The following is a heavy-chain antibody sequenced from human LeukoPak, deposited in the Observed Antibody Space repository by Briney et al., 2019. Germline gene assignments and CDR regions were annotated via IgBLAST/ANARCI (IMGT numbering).Heavy chain of an antibody. D-gene: IGHD3-22*01. CDR1: GGSISSYY. V-gene: IGHV4-59*01. J-gene: IGHJ3*02. CDR2: IYYSGST. CDR3: ASSPEKWFRDAFDI. Sequence: SETLSLTCSVSGGSISSYYWSWIRQPPGKGLEWIGYIYYSGSTNYNPSLKCRVTISVDTSKNQFSLKLSSVTAADTAVYYYASSPEKWFRDAFDIWGQGTMVTVSS.